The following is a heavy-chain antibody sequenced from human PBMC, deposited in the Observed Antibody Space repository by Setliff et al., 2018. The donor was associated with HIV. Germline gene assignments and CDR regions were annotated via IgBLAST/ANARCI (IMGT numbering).Heavy chain of an antibody. CDR1: GYSFTNHA. J-gene: IGHJ5*02. CDR3: ARDGCSGQSCYLYNWFDP. CDR2: IKVGSGNT. D-gene: IGHD2-15*01. V-gene: IGHV1-3*01. Sequence: ASVKVSCKASGYSFTNHAVHWVRQAPGQRLEWMGWIKVGSGNTQYSKEFQGRVTITRDTSATTAYMELSSLTSEDTAAYYCARDGCSGQSCYLYNWFDPWGQGTLVTVSS.